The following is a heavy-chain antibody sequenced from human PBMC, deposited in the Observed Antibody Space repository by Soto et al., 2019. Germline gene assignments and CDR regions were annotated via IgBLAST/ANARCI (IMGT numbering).Heavy chain of an antibody. V-gene: IGHV3-74*01. CDR3: AKVVQGYKYYFDY. J-gene: IGHJ4*02. D-gene: IGHD1-1*01. CDR2: INSDGSST. Sequence: GGSLRLSCAASGFIFSSYWMHWVRQAPGKGLVWVSRINSDGSSTSYADSVKGRFTVSRDNSKNTLYLQMNSLRAEDTAVYYCAKVVQGYKYYFDYWGQGTLVTVSS. CDR1: GFIFSSYW.